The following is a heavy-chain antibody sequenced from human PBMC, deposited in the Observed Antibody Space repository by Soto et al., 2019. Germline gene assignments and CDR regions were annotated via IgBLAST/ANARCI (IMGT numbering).Heavy chain of an antibody. D-gene: IGHD5-12*01. CDR2: IIPIFGTA. J-gene: IGHJ6*02. Sequence: QVQLVQSGAEVKKPGSSVKVSCKASGGTFSSYAISWVRQAPGQGLEWMGGIIPIFGTANYAQEFQGRVTITADESTSTAYMELSSLRSEDTAMYYCARAGFSETYYYYYGMDVWGQGTTVTVSS. V-gene: IGHV1-69*01. CDR3: ARAGFSETYYYYYGMDV. CDR1: GGTFSSYA.